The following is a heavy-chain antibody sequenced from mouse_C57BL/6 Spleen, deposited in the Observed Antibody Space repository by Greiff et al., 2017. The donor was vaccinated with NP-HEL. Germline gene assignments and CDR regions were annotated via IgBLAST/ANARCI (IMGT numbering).Heavy chain of an antibody. CDR1: GYTFTSYW. CDR2: IDPNSGGT. Sequence: QVHVKQSGAELVKPGASVKLSCKASGYTFTSYWMHWVKQRPGRGLEWIGRIDPNSGGTKYNEKFKSKATLTVDKPSSTAYMQLSSLTSEDSAVYYCAIPFITTVVATPEDYYAMDYWGQGTSVTVSS. CDR3: AIPFITTVVATPEDYYAMDY. J-gene: IGHJ4*01. D-gene: IGHD1-1*01. V-gene: IGHV1-72*01.